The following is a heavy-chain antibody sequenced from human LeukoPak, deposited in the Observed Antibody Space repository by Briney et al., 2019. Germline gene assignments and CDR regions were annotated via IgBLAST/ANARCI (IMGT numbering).Heavy chain of an antibody. V-gene: IGHV4-59*12. J-gene: IGHJ3*02. CDR1: GGSISRSY. CDR2: DYYSGST. D-gene: IGHD7-27*01. Sequence: PSETLSLTCTVSGGSISRSYWSSIRQPPGKGLEWIGYDYYSGSTNYTTSLKSRVTISVDTSKNQSSLKLSSVTAADTAEYYCARPRAFTGVDAFDIWGQGTMVTVSS. CDR3: ARPRAFTGVDAFDI.